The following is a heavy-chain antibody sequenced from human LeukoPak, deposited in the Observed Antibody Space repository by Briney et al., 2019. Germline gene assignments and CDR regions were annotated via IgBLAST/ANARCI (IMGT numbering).Heavy chain of an antibody. CDR3: ARERNTAIVTAFDV. CDR2: ISGSGGST. D-gene: IGHD5-18*01. V-gene: IGHV3-23*01. J-gene: IGHJ3*01. Sequence: GGSLRLSCAASGFTFSSYAMSWVRQAPGKGLEWVSAISGSGGSTYYADSVKGRFTISRDNAKNSLYLQMNSLRVEDTAVYFCARERNTAIVTAFDVWGQGTMVTVSS. CDR1: GFTFSSYA.